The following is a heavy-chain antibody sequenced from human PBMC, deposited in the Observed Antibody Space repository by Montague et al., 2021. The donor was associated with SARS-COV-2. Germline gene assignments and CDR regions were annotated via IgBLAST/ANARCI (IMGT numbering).Heavy chain of an antibody. CDR3: ARDRSYYGSSYFDL. CDR1: GFTFSSYE. Sequence: SLRLSCAASGFTFSSYEMNRVRQAPGKGLEWVSYISSSGSTIYYADSVKGRFTISRDNAKNSLYLQMNSLGAEDTAVYYCARDRSYYGSSYFDLWGRGTLGTVSS. CDR2: ISSSGSTI. J-gene: IGHJ2*01. V-gene: IGHV3-48*03. D-gene: IGHD3-22*01.